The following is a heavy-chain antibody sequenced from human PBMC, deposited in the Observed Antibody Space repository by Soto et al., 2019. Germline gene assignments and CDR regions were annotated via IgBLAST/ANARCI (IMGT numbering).Heavy chain of an antibody. V-gene: IGHV1-69*06. CDR3: ARTKIAVAGTGGTNPRSPDFNYSMDV. CDR2: IIPSFGTA. D-gene: IGHD6-19*01. J-gene: IGHJ6*02. CDR1: GYTFTSYG. Sequence: QVQLVQSGAEVKKPGASVEVSCKASGYTFTSYGISWVRQAPGQGLEWMGGIIPSFGTANYAQKFQGRVTITADKYTSTAYMELISLTSEDPAVYYFARTKIAVAGTGGTNPRSPDFNYSMDVRAQGTTVTVAS.